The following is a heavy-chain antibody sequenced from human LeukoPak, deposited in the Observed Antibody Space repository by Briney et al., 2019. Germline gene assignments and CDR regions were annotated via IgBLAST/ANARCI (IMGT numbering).Heavy chain of an antibody. CDR3: AELGITMIGGV. CDR1: GFAFNTYT. V-gene: IGHV3-48*04. J-gene: IGHJ6*04. CDR2: ISSSGSTI. Sequence: GGSLRLSCAASGFAFNTYTMNWVRQAPGKGLEWVSYISSSGSTIYYADSVKGRFTISRDNAKNSLYLQMNSLRAEDTAVYYCAELGITMIGGVWGKGTTVTISS. D-gene: IGHD3-10*02.